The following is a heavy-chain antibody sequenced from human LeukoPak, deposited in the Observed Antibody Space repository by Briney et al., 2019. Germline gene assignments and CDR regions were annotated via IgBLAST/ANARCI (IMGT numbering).Heavy chain of an antibody. CDR3: AKDRGYCSSTSCYKGGGDFDY. J-gene: IGHJ4*02. Sequence: PGGSLRLSCAASGFTFSSYAMSWVRQAPGKGLEWVSAISGSGGSTYYAGSVKGRFTISRDNPKNTLYLQMNSLRAEDTAVYYCAKDRGYCSSTSCYKGGGDFDYWGQGTLVTVSS. CDR1: GFTFSSYA. D-gene: IGHD2-2*02. CDR2: ISGSGGST. V-gene: IGHV3-23*01.